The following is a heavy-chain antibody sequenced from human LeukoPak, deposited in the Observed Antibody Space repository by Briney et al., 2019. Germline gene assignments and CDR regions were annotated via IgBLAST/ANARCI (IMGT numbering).Heavy chain of an antibody. CDR3: ARGPPYGDFFDY. V-gene: IGHV3-74*01. CDR2: INTDGSSI. D-gene: IGHD4-17*01. J-gene: IGHJ4*02. Sequence: PGGSLRLSCAASGFTFSTYWMHWVRQAPGKGLVWASRINTDGSSISYADSVKGRLTISRDNAKNTLYLQMNSLRAEDTAVYYCARGPPYGDFFDYWGQGTLVTVSS. CDR1: GFTFSTYW.